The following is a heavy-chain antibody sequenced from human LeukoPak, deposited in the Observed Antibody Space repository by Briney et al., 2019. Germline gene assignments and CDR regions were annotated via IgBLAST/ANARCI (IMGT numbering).Heavy chain of an antibody. V-gene: IGHV3-53*01. D-gene: IGHD1-7*01. Sequence: GGSLRLSCAASGFTASSNYMSWVRQAPGKGLEWVSVIYSGGSTFYADSVKGRFTISRDNSKNTLYLQMNSLRAEDTAVYYCARDQETGTTHYYYYGMDVWGQGTTVTVSS. CDR3: ARDQETGTTHYYYYGMDV. CDR2: IYSGGST. J-gene: IGHJ6*02. CDR1: GFTASSNY.